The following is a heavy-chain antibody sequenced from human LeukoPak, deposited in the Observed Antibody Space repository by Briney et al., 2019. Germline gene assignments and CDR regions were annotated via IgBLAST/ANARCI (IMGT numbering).Heavy chain of an antibody. J-gene: IGHJ6*02. D-gene: IGHD4-17*01. CDR2: ISGSGGST. CDR3: ALTTVTTTYYYYGMDV. CDR1: GFTFSSYA. V-gene: IGHV3-23*01. Sequence: GGSLRLSCAASGFTFSSYAMSWVRQAPGKGLEWVSAISGSGGSTYYADSVKGRFTISRDNSKNTLYLQMNSLRAEDTAVYYCALTTVTTTYYYYGMDVWGQGTTVTVSS.